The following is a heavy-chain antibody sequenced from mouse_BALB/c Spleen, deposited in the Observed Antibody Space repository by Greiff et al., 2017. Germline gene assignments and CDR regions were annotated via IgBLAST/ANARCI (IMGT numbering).Heavy chain of an antibody. CDR3: ARSEVRRGAWFAY. D-gene: IGHD2-14*01. V-gene: IGHV5-17*02. J-gene: IGHJ3*01. CDR2: ISSGSSTI. Sequence: EVKLVESGGGLVQPGGSRKLSCAASGFTFSSFGMHWVRQAPEKGLEWVAYISSGSSTIYYADTVKGRFTISRDNPKNTLFLQMTSLRSEDTAMYYCARSEVRRGAWFAYWGQGTLVTVSA. CDR1: GFTFSSFG.